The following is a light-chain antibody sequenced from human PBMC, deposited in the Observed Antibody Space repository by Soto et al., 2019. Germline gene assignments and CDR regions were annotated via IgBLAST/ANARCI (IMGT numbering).Light chain of an antibody. CDR1: QSVSSNH. Sequence: EIVLTQSPDTLSLSPGERATLSCRASQSVSSNHYAWDQQTPGQAPRLLMCETSSRATGIPGMISGSGSGTDSPLIISRLESEYFAEYYCQHDGYSPFTFGPGTKVDVK. CDR3: QHDGYSPFT. V-gene: IGKV3-20*01. J-gene: IGKJ3*01. CDR2: ETS.